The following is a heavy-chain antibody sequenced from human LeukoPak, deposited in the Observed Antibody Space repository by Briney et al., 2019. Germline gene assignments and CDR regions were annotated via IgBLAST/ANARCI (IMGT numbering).Heavy chain of an antibody. CDR2: IYYSGST. CDR3: ARLKVTTLFDY. D-gene: IGHD4-17*01. J-gene: IGHJ4*02. CDR1: GGSISSYY. Sequence: SETLSLTCTVSGGSISSYYWSWIRQPPGKGLEWIGYIYYSGSTNYNPSLKSRVTISVDTSKNQFSLKLSSVTAADTAVYYCARLKVTTLFDYWGQGTLVTVSS. V-gene: IGHV4-59*08.